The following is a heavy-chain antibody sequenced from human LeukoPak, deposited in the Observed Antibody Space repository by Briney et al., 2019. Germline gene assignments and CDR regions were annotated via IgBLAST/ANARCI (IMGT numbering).Heavy chain of an antibody. CDR3: ARIDSSSWYETDY. V-gene: IGHV3-30*02. D-gene: IGHD6-13*01. J-gene: IGHJ4*02. CDR2: IRYDGSNK. CDR1: RFTFSNYG. Sequence: GGSLRLSCAASRFTFSNYGMHWVRQAPGKGLEWVAFIRYDGSNKYYADSVKGRFTISRDNSKNTLYLHMNSLRTEDTAVYYCARIDSSSWYETDYWGQGTLVTVSS.